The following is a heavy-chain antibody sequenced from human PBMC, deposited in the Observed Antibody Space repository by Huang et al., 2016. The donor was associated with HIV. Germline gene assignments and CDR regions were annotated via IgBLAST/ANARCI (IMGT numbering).Heavy chain of an antibody. Sequence: QMQLVESGGGVVQPGRSLRLSCAASGVTFSSYGMHWVRQAPGKGLEGVAGISYDGSNKYYADSVKGRFTISRDNSKNTLYLQMNSLRAEDTAVYYCASPLSSVTTSPDAFDIWGQGTMVTVSS. CDR3: ASPLSSVTTSPDAFDI. J-gene: IGHJ3*02. CDR1: GVTFSSYG. CDR2: ISYDGSNK. D-gene: IGHD4-17*01. V-gene: IGHV3-30*03.